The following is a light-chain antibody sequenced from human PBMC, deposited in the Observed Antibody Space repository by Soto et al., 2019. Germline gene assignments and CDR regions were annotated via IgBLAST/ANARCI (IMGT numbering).Light chain of an antibody. Sequence: QLVLTQSPSASASLGASVKLTCTLSSGHSSYAIAWHQQQPEKGPRYLMKLNSDGSHTKGDGIPDRFSGSSSGAERYLTISSLQSEDGADYYCQTWGTGIQVFGGGTQLTVL. CDR1: SGHSSYA. CDR2: LNSDGSH. CDR3: QTWGTGIQV. V-gene: IGLV4-69*01. J-gene: IGLJ2*01.